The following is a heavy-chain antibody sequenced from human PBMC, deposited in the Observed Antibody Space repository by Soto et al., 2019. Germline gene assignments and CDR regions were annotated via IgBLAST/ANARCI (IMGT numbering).Heavy chain of an antibody. D-gene: IGHD6-19*01. CDR1: GYTFSSYW. CDR3: ARHHSTVAHDY. CDR2: IYPGDSDT. J-gene: IGHJ4*02. V-gene: IGHV5-51*01. Sequence: SGESLKISCKGSGYTFSSYWIAWVRQMPGKGLEWMGIIYPGDSDTRYSPSFQGQVTISVDKATNTAYLQWSSLRASDTAMYFCARHHSTVAHDYWGQGTPVTVSS.